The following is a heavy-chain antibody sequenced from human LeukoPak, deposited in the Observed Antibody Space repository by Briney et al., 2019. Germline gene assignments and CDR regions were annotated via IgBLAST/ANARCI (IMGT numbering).Heavy chain of an antibody. J-gene: IGHJ4*02. CDR3: ARDGGYDSSGYSFDY. CDR1: GFTFGSYA. V-gene: IGHV3-23*01. Sequence: GGSLRLSCAASGFTFGSYAMSWVRQAPGKGLEWVSAISGSGGSTYYADSVKGRFTISRDNSKNTLYLQMNSLRAEDTAVYYCARDGGYDSSGYSFDYWGQGTLVTVSS. CDR2: ISGSGGST. D-gene: IGHD3-22*01.